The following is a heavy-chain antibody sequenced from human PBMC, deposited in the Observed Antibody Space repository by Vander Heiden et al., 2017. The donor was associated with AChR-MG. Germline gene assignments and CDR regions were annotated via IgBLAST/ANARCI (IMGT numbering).Heavy chain of an antibody. J-gene: IGHJ4*02. V-gene: IGHV1-2*02. CDR2: INPNRGGT. Sequence: QVQLVQSGAEVKKPGASVKVPCKASGYTFTGYYMHWVRQAPGQGLEWMGWINPNRGGTNESQKFQGRVTMTRDTSISTAYMEMSRLRSDDTAVYYCARGGGQLWLVYWGQGTLVTVSS. CDR1: GYTFTGYY. D-gene: IGHD5-18*01. CDR3: ARGGGQLWLVY.